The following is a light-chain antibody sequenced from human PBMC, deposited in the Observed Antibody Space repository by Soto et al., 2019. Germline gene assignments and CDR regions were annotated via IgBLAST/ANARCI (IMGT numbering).Light chain of an antibody. Sequence: NFMLTQPHSVSESPGKTVTISCTRSSGSIASNYVQWYQQRPGSAPTTVIYDDNQRPSGVPDRFSGSIDSSSNSASLTISGLKTEDEADYYCQSYDSSNQRVFGGGTTLTVL. CDR1: SGSIASNY. CDR3: QSYDSSNQRV. V-gene: IGLV6-57*04. J-gene: IGLJ2*01. CDR2: DDN.